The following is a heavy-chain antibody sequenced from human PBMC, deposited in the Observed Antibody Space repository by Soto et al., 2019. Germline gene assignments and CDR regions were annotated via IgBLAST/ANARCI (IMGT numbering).Heavy chain of an antibody. CDR3: VRHQKSFRVNVNWFDY. J-gene: IGHJ5*01. Sequence: ASVKDSCKASGYTSADFGISWVRQAPGQGLEWMGWVSGNNGSSNPAPKVQGRITMTLDTSTGVSYMALRSLRSDDTAIYYCVRHQKSFRVNVNWFDYWGQVTFVTVSS. CDR1: GYTSADFG. CDR2: VSGNNGSS. D-gene: IGHD2-2*01. V-gene: IGHV1-18*04.